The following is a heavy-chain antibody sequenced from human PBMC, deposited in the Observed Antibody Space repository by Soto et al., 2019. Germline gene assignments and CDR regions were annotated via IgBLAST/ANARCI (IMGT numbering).Heavy chain of an antibody. D-gene: IGHD4-17*01. J-gene: IGHJ4*02. V-gene: IGHV1-2*04. CDR2: INPNSAGT. CDR1: GYTFKVYD. Sequence: ASVKVSCKASGYTFKVYDMHWVRQAPGRGLEWMGWINPNSAGTNYAQKFQGWVTMTTDTSISTAYMELRSLRSDDTAVYYCARDDSGDYGVDYWGQGTLVTVSS. CDR3: ARDDSGDYGVDY.